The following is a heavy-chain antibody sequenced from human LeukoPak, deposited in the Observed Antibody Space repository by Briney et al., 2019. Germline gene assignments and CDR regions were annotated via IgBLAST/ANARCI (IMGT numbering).Heavy chain of an antibody. CDR1: GGSISSSSYY. CDR3: ARGPDAFDI. CDR2: IYYSGST. V-gene: IGHV4-39*07. J-gene: IGHJ3*02. Sequence: SETLSLTCTVSGGSISSSSYYWGWIRQPPGKGLEWIGSIYYSGSTYYNPSLKSRVTMSVDTSKNQFSLKLSSVTAADTAVYYCARGPDAFDIWGQGTMVTVSS.